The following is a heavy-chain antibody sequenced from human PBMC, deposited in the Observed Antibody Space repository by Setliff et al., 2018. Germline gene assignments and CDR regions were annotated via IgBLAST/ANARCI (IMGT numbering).Heavy chain of an antibody. Sequence: PGGSLRLSCAASGFTFSTYRMHWVRQAPGKGLEWVAVIWYDGVKKYHADSVKGRFTISRDNSKNTLYLQMKSLRPEDTAVYYCARPSGTGWPSPSYYFDYWGQGTQVTVSS. CDR2: IWYDGVKK. D-gene: IGHD6-19*01. CDR1: GFTFSTYR. J-gene: IGHJ4*02. V-gene: IGHV3-33*08. CDR3: ARPSGTGWPSPSYYFDY.